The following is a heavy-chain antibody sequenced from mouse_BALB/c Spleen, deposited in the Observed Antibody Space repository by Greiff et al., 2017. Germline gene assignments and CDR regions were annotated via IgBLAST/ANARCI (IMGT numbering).Heavy chain of an antibody. J-gene: IGHJ1*01. CDR1: GFNIKDTY. Sequence: VQLQQSGAELVKPGASVKLSCTASGFNIKDTYMHWVKQRPEQGLEWIGRIDPANGNTKYDPKFQGKATITADTSSNTAYLQLSSLTSEDTAVYYCARSYGNYGYFDVWGAGTTVTVSS. CDR2: IDPANGNT. D-gene: IGHD2-1*01. CDR3: ARSYGNYGYFDV. V-gene: IGHV14-3*02.